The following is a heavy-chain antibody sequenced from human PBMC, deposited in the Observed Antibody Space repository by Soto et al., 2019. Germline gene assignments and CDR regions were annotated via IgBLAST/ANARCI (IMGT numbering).Heavy chain of an antibody. CDR3: ARGGGGLGATIFGP. V-gene: IGHV1-69*02. CDR2: IIPILGIA. D-gene: IGHD3-3*01. J-gene: IGHJ5*02. CDR1: GGTFSSYT. Sequence: QVQLVQSGAEVKKPGSSVKVSCKASGGTFSSYTISWVRQAPGQGLEWMGRIIPILGIANYAQKFQGRVTITADKPTSTAYRGRGSLGSRDTALYYWARGGGGLGATIFGPGGQGPWSPSPQ.